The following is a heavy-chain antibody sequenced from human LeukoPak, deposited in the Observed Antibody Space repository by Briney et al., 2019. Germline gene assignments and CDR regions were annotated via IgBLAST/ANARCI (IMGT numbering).Heavy chain of an antibody. J-gene: IGHJ5*02. V-gene: IGHV4-34*01. Sequence: PSETLSLTCAVYGGSFSGYYWSWIRQPPGKGLEWIGEINHSGGTNYNPSLKSRVTISVDTSKNQFSLKLSSVTAADTAVYYCARGYDILTGYFRFDPWGQGTLVTVSS. CDR3: ARGYDILTGYFRFDP. CDR2: INHSGGT. CDR1: GGSFSGYY. D-gene: IGHD3-9*01.